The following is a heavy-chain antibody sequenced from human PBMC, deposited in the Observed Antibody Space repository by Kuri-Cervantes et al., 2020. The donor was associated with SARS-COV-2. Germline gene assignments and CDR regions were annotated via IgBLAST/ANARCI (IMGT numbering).Heavy chain of an antibody. CDR2: IYPGDSDT. J-gene: IGHJ3*02. Sequence: KVSCKGFGYSFTSYWIGWVRQMPGKGLEWMGIIYPGDSDTRYSPSFQGQVTISADKSISTAYLQWSSLKASDTAMYYCARRGWYYDILTGYLAHAFDIWGQGTMVTVSS. CDR3: ARRGWYYDILTGYLAHAFDI. D-gene: IGHD3-9*01. CDR1: GYSFTSYW. V-gene: IGHV5-51*01.